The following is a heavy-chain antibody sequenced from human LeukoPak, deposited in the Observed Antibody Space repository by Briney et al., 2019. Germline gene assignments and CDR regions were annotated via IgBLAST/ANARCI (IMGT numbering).Heavy chain of an antibody. Sequence: ASVKVSCKASGYTFTSYYMHWVRQAPGQGLEWMGIINPSGGSTSYAQKFQGRVTMTRDMSTGTVYMELSSLRFEDTAVYYCAKIMTTVTTSDYWGQGTLVTVSS. J-gene: IGHJ4*02. CDR2: INPSGGST. D-gene: IGHD4-17*01. V-gene: IGHV1-46*01. CDR3: AKIMTTVTTSDY. CDR1: GYTFTSYY.